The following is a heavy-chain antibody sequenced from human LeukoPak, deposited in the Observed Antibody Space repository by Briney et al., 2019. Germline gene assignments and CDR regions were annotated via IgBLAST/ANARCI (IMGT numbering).Heavy chain of an antibody. Sequence: GGSLRLSCAASGFTFSSYAMHWVRQAPGKGLEYVSSLISTGRYIYYADSLKGRFTISRDNAKNSLYLQMNSLRAEDTAVYYCAREPYGNYGMDVWGQGTTVTVSS. V-gene: IGHV3-21*06. CDR1: GFTFSSYA. CDR3: AREPYGNYGMDV. J-gene: IGHJ6*02. CDR2: LISTGRYI. D-gene: IGHD4-17*01.